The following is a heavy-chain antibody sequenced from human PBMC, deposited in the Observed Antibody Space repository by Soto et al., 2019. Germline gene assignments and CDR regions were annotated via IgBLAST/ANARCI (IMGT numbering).Heavy chain of an antibody. CDR2: ISNDGINK. J-gene: IGHJ5*01. Sequence: PGGSLRLSCAASGFTFSSYGMHWVRQAPGKGLEWVALISNDGINKYYADPVKGRFTISRDNSKNTLYLQMNSLRVEDTAVYYCALTTYGSGTYSDSWGQGTPVTVSS. V-gene: IGHV3-30*03. D-gene: IGHD3-10*01. CDR1: GFTFSSYG. CDR3: ALTTYGSGTYSDS.